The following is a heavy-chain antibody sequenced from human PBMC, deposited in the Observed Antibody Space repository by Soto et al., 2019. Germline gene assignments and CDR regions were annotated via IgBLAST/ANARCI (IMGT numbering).Heavy chain of an antibody. D-gene: IGHD3-10*01. CDR1: GGSISSGGYY. V-gene: IGHV4-31*03. CDR3: ARDRMVRGETYYYYYGMDV. CDR2: IYYSGST. Sequence: QVQLQESGPGLVKPSQTLSLTCTVSGGSISSGGYYWSWIRQHPGKGLEWIGYIYYSGSTYYNPSLKSRVTISVDTSKNRFSLKLSSVTAADTAVYYCARDRMVRGETYYYYYGMDVWGQGTTVTVSS. J-gene: IGHJ6*02.